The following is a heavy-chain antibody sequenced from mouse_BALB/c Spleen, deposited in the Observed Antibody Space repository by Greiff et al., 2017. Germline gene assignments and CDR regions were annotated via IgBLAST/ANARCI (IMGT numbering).Heavy chain of an antibody. Sequence: EVMLVESGGDLVKPGGSLKLSCAASGFTFSSYGMSWVRQTPEKRLEWVAYISNGGGSTYYPDTVKGRFTISRDNAKNTLYLQMSSLKSEDTAMYYCARLTTVVARDWYFDVWGAGTTVTVSS. J-gene: IGHJ1*01. V-gene: IGHV5-12-2*01. CDR1: GFTFSSYG. CDR3: ARLTTVVARDWYFDV. CDR2: ISNGGGST. D-gene: IGHD1-1*01.